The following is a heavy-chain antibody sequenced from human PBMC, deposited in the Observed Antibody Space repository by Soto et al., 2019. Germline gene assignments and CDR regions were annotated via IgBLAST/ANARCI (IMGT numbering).Heavy chain of an antibody. CDR1: GFTFSSYG. Sequence: GGSLRLSCAASGFTFSSYGMHWVRQAPGKGLEWVAVIWYDGSNKYYADSVKGRFTISRDNSKNTLYLQMNSLRAEDTAVYYCARDRRDYDYVWGSYRPTYYFDYWGQGTLVTVSS. CDR3: ARDRRDYDYVWGSYRPTYYFDY. J-gene: IGHJ4*02. V-gene: IGHV3-33*01. D-gene: IGHD3-16*02. CDR2: IWYDGSNK.